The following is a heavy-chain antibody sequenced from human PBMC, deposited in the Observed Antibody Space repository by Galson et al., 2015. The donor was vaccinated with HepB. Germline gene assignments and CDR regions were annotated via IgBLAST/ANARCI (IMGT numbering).Heavy chain of an antibody. CDR1: YY. CDR3: ARDRGSGAGTLFDY. D-gene: IGHD6-19*01. J-gene: IGHJ4*02. Sequence: YYLHWVRQAPGQGLEWMGWINTNTGNPTYAQGFTGRFVFSLDTSVTTAYLQISSLKAEDTAVYYCARDRGSGAGTLFDYWGQGTLVTVSS. CDR2: INTNTGNP. V-gene: IGHV7-4-1*02.